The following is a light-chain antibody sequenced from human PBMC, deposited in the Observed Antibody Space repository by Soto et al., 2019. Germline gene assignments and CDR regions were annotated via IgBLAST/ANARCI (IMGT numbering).Light chain of an antibody. CDR3: CSYAGSSTYD. CDR1: SSDVGSYNL. V-gene: IGLV2-23*01. Sequence: QSVLTQPASVSGSPGQSITISCPGTSSDVGSYNLVSWYQQHPGKAPKLMIYEGSKRPSGVSNRFSGSKSGNTASLTISGLQAEDEADYYCCSYAGSSTYDFGTGTKVT. CDR2: EGS. J-gene: IGLJ1*01.